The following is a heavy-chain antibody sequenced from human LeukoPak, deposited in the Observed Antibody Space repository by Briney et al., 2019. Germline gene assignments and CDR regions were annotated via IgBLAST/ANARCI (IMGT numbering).Heavy chain of an antibody. J-gene: IGHJ4*02. D-gene: IGHD2-21*02. CDR1: TSR. Sequence: GASVKVSCKATSRISWVRQAPGQGLEYMGWISVDNGDTNDAQMLQGRVTMTTDTSTNTAYMELRGLRSDDTAVYYCARANCAGDCYLKHWGQGTLVTVSS. V-gene: IGHV1-18*01. CDR2: ISVDNGDT. CDR3: ARANCAGDCYLKH.